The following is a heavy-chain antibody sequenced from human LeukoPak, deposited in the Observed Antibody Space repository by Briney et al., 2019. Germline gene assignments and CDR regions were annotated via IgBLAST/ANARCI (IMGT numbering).Heavy chain of an antibody. Sequence: GGSLRLSCAASGFTFSSYGMHWVRQAPGKGLEWVAFIRDGGSNKYYADSVKGRFTISRDNSKNTLYLQMNSLRAEDTAVYYCARTENIVVVPAPLNYMDVWGKGTTVTVSS. D-gene: IGHD2-2*01. CDR3: ARTENIVVVPAPLNYMDV. J-gene: IGHJ6*03. CDR1: GFTFSSYG. CDR2: IRDGGSNK. V-gene: IGHV3-30*02.